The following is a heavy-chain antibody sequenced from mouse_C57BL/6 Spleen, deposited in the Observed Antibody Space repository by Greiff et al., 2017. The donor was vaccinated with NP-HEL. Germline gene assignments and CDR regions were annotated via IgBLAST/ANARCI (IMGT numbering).Heavy chain of an antibody. J-gene: IGHJ4*01. CDR2: ISNLAYSI. D-gene: IGHD2-1*01. CDR1: GFTFSDYG. Sequence: EVKLMESGGGLVQPGGSLKLSCAASGFTFSDYGMAWVRQAPRKGPEWVAFISNLAYSIYYADTVTGRFTISRENAKNTLYLEMSSLRSEDTAMYYCAREGIYYVKGDYAMDYWGQGTSVTVSS. CDR3: AREGIYYVKGDYAMDY. V-gene: IGHV5-15*01.